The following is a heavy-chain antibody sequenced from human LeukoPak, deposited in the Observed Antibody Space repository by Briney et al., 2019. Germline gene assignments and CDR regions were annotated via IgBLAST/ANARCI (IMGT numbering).Heavy chain of an antibody. V-gene: IGHV4-59*12. CDR1: GGSINTYY. D-gene: IGHD2-2*01. J-gene: IGHJ5*02. Sequence: SETLSLTCTVSGGSINTYYWNWIRQPPGKGLEWIGYIYYSGITNYNPSLKSRVTISVDTSKNQFSLKLGSVTAADTAVYYCARRHCSSTSCPNWFDPWGQGTLVTVSS. CDR2: IYYSGIT. CDR3: ARRHCSSTSCPNWFDP.